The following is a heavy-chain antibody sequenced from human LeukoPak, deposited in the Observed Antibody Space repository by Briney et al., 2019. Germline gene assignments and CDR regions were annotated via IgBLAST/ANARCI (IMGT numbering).Heavy chain of an antibody. CDR2: INHSGST. CDR1: GGSFSGYY. V-gene: IGHV4-34*01. Sequence: SETLSLTCAVYGGSFSGYYWSWIRQPPGKGLEWIGEINHSGSTNYNPSLKSRVTISVDTSKNQFSLKLSSVTAADTAVYYCRVAAYSHCDYWGQGTLVTVSS. J-gene: IGHJ4*02. D-gene: IGHD2-15*01. CDR3: RVAAYSHCDY.